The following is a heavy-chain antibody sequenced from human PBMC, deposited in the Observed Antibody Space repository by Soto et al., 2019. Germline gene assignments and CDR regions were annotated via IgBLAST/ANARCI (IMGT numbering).Heavy chain of an antibody. D-gene: IGHD3-10*01. CDR2: IYYSGST. CDR1: GVSISSGGYY. J-gene: IGHJ4*02. V-gene: IGHV4-30-4*01. Sequence: PSETLSLTCTVSGVSISSGGYYWSWIRQPPGKGLEWIGYIYYSGSTYYNPSLKSRVTISVDTSKNQFSLKLSSVTAADTAVYYCASTMGITMVRGVPVAYYFDYWGQGTLVTSPQ. CDR3: ASTMGITMVRGVPVAYYFDY.